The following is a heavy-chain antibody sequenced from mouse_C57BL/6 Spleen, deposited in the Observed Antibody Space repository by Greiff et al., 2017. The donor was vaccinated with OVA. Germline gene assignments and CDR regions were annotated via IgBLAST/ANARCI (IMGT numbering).Heavy chain of an antibody. V-gene: IGHV1-18*01. Sequence: EVQLQQSGPELVKPGASVKIPCKASGYTFTDYNIDWVKQSHGKSLEWIGDINPNNGGTIYNQKFKGKATLTVDKSSSTAYMELRSLTSEDTAVYYCARSSYDYGSSSFAYWGQGTLGTVSA. D-gene: IGHD1-1*01. J-gene: IGHJ3*01. CDR1: GYTFTDYN. CDR2: INPNNGGT. CDR3: ARSSYDYGSSSFAY.